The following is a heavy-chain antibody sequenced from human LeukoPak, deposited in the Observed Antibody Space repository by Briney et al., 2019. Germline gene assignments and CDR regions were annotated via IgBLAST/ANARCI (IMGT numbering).Heavy chain of an antibody. J-gene: IGHJ4*02. V-gene: IGHV3-15*01. CDR3: TTDGLRTSWNAFDF. D-gene: IGHD6-13*01. CDR2: IKSKSFDGTI. Sequence: GGSLRLSCAASGFTFTNAWMNWVRQAPGKGLEWVGRIKSKSFDGTIDYGAPVKGRFIISRDDSKNTLDLQMSSLQIEDTAMYYCTTDGLRTSWNAFDFWGQGMLVIVSS. CDR1: GFTFTNAW.